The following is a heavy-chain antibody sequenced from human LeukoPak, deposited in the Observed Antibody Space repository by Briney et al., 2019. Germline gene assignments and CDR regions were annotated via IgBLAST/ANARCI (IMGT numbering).Heavy chain of an antibody. J-gene: IGHJ3*02. D-gene: IGHD3-22*01. Sequence: SETLSLTCTVSGGSISSYYWSWIRQPPGKGLEWIGEINHSGSTNYNPSLKSRVTISVDTSKNQFSLKLSSVTAADTAVYYCARGPPLITMIVVVRDAFDIWGQGTMVTVSS. CDR2: INHSGST. V-gene: IGHV4-34*01. CDR3: ARGPPLITMIVVVRDAFDI. CDR1: GGSISSYY.